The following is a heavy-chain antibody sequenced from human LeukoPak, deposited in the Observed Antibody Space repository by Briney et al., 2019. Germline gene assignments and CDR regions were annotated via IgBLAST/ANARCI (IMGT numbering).Heavy chain of an antibody. V-gene: IGHV3-30*02. D-gene: IGHD4-17*01. CDR2: IRYDGSNK. J-gene: IGHJ4*02. Sequence: GGSLRLSCAASGFTFSGYGMHWVRQAPGKGLEWVAFIRYDGSNKYYADSVKGRFTISRDNSKNTLYLQMNSLRVEDTAVYYCAKGVTPVISLQFFDYWGQGTLITVSS. CDR3: AKGVTPVISLQFFDY. CDR1: GFTFSGYG.